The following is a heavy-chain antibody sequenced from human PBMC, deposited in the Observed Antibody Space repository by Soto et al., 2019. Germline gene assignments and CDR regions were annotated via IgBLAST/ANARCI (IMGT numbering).Heavy chain of an antibody. CDR3: AKDMWRYCSSTSCFSS. D-gene: IGHD2-2*01. CDR1: GFRFDDYA. J-gene: IGHJ4*02. Sequence: GGSLRLSCAASGFRFDDYAMHWVRQVPGKGLEWVSGISWNSGTIVYADSVKGRFTISRDSAKSSLYLQMNSVRAEDTALYYCAKDMWRYCSSTSCFSSWGQGTLVTVSS. V-gene: IGHV3-9*01. CDR2: ISWNSGTI.